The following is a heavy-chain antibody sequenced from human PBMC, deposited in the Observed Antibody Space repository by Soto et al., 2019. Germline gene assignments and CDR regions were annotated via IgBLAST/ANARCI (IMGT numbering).Heavy chain of an antibody. CDR2: ISGSGGST. CDR3: ANLFIVVVIWPPGGMDV. D-gene: IGHD3-22*01. V-gene: IGHV3-23*01. CDR1: GFTFSSYA. J-gene: IGHJ6*02. Sequence: GGSLRLSCAASGFTFSSYAMSWVRQAPGKGLEWVSAISGSGGSTYYADSVKGRFTISRDNSKNTLYLQMNSLRAEDTAVYYCANLFIVVVIWPPGGMDVWGQGTTVTVSS.